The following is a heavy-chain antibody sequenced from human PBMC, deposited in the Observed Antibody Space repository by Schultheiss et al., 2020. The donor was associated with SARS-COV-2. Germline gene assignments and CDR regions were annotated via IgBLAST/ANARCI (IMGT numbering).Heavy chain of an antibody. D-gene: IGHD2-21*01. CDR2: IGTAGDT. Sequence: GSLRLPCAASGFTFSSYDMHWVRQATGKGLEWVSAIGTAGDTYYPGSVKGRFTISRDNAKNSLYLQMNSLRAEDTAVYYCARAVWFDYWGQGTLVTVSS. V-gene: IGHV3-13*01. CDR1: GFTFSSYD. CDR3: ARAVWFDY. J-gene: IGHJ4*02.